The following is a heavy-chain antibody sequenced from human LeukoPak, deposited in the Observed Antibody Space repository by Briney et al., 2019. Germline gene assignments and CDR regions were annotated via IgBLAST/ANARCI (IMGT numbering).Heavy chain of an antibody. V-gene: IGHV3-23*01. D-gene: IGHD2-2*01. Sequence: GGSLRLSCVASGFTFSSYAMSWVRQAPGKGLEWVSAISGSGGSTYYADSVKGRFTISRDNSKNTLYLQMNSLRAEDTAVYYCAKGRFIVVVPAARGGDYVFDYWGQGTLVTVSS. CDR1: GFTFSSYA. CDR3: AKGRFIVVVPAARGGDYVFDY. CDR2: ISGSGGST. J-gene: IGHJ4*02.